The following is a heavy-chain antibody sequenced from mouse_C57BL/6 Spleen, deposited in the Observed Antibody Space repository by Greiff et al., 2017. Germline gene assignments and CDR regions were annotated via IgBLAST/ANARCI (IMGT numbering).Heavy chain of an antibody. CDR1: GFTFSSYG. Sequence: EVHLVESGGDLVKPGGSLKLSCAASGFTFSSYGMSWVRQTPDKRLEWVATISSGGSYTYYPDSVKGRFTISRDNAKNTLYLQMSSLKSEDTAMYYCARMGREGDFDYWGQGTTLTVSS. D-gene: IGHD4-1*01. CDR3: ARMGREGDFDY. J-gene: IGHJ2*01. V-gene: IGHV5-6*01. CDR2: ISSGGSYT.